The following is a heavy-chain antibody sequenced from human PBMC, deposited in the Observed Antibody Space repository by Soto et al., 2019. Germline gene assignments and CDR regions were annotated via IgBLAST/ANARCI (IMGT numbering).Heavy chain of an antibody. CDR2: ISSSGSTI. J-gene: IGHJ3*02. Sequence: GGSLRLSCAASGFTFSSYEMNWVRPAPGKGLEWVSYISSSGSTIYYADSVKGRFTISRDNAKNSLYLQMNSLRAEDTAVYYCARDVEGYYDSSGYYDAFDIWGQGTMVTVSS. V-gene: IGHV3-48*03. CDR1: GFTFSSYE. CDR3: ARDVEGYYDSSGYYDAFDI. D-gene: IGHD3-22*01.